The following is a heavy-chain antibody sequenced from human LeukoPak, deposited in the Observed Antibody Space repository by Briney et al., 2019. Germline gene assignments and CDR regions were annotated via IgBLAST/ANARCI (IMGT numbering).Heavy chain of an antibody. CDR3: ARVASVGATRALDY. D-gene: IGHD1-26*01. V-gene: IGHV4-59*01. Sequence: SETLSLTCTVSGGSITRDYWSWIRQPPGKGLESIGYIYYSGSTNYNPSLKSRVTISVDTSKNQFSLKLSSVTAADTAAYYCARVASVGATRALDYWGQGTLVTVSS. CDR1: GGSITRDY. J-gene: IGHJ4*02. CDR2: IYYSGST.